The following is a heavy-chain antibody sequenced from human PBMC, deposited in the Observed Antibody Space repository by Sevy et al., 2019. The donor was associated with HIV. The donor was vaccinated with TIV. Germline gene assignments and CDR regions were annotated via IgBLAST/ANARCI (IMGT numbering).Heavy chain of an antibody. V-gene: IGHV3-23*01. CDR2: ISGSGGST. CDR1: GFTFSSYA. CDR3: VNGYNYYYYGMDV. Sequence: GGSLRLSCAASGFTFSSYAMSWVRQAPGKGLEWVSAISGSGGSTYYADSVKGRFTISRDNSKNTLYLQMNSLRAEDTAVYYCVNGYNYYYYGMDVWGQGTTVTVSS. D-gene: IGHD5-12*01. J-gene: IGHJ6*02.